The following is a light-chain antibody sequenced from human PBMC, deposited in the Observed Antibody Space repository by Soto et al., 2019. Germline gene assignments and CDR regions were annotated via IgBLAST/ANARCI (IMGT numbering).Light chain of an antibody. J-gene: IGKJ4*01. CDR2: AAS. CDR1: QSITTY. V-gene: IGKV1-39*01. CDR3: QQSYSTPLT. Sequence: DIQMTQSPSSLSASVGDRVTITCRASQSITTYLNWYQQKPGKAPKLLISAASSLQSGVPSRFSGSGFGSDFTLIISSLQPEDFATYYCQQSYSTPLTFGGGTKVVIK.